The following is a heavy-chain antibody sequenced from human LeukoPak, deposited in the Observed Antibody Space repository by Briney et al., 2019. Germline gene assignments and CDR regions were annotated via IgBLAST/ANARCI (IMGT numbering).Heavy chain of an antibody. J-gene: IGHJ4*02. D-gene: IGHD5-18*01. V-gene: IGHV7-4-1*02. CDR2: INPNTRNP. Sequence: DSVRVCFKASGYIFTSYAMYGVGQAPGQGLEWMGRINPNTRNPTYAQTFTGRFVSSLDTSVSTAYLQISSLKAEDTAVYYCARGFIQLWSSVDYWGQGTLVTVSS. CDR3: ARGFIQLWSSVDY. CDR1: GYIFTSYA.